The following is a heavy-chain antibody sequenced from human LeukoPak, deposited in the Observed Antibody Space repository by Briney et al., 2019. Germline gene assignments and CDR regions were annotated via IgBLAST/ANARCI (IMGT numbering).Heavy chain of an antibody. D-gene: IGHD1-7*01. CDR3: ARDRDWNYAFDI. CDR2: IYYSGST. Sequence: PSETLSLTCTVSGGSIGNYYWSWIRQPPGQGLECLGYIYYSGSTNYSPSLRSRLTMSLDTSKNQFSLKLSSVTAADTAVYYCARDRDWNYAFDIWGQGTMLTVSS. V-gene: IGHV4-59*01. J-gene: IGHJ3*02. CDR1: GGSIGNYY.